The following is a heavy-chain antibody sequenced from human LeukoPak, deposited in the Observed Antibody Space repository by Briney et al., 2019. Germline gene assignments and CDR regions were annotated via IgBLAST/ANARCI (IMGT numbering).Heavy chain of an antibody. V-gene: IGHV1-69*13. CDR3: ARGKYSGYDIFDY. Sequence: ASVKVSCRASGYTFTSYYMHWVRQAPGQGLEWMGGIIPIFGTANYAQKFQGRVTITADESTSTAYMELSSLRSEDTAVYYCARGKYSGYDIFDYWGQGTLVTVSS. D-gene: IGHD5-12*01. J-gene: IGHJ4*02. CDR1: GYTFTSYY. CDR2: IIPIFGTA.